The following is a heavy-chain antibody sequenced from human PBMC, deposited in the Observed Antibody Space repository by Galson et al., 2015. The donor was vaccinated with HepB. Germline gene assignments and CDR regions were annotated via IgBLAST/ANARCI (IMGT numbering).Heavy chain of an antibody. CDR1: GFTFSSYA. Sequence: SLRLSCAASGFTFSSYAMHWVRQAPGKGLEWVAVISYDGSNKYYADSVKGRFTISRDNSKNTLYLQMNSLRAEDTAVYYCAKTQWLVLWYFDYWGQGTLVTVSS. CDR2: ISYDGSNK. D-gene: IGHD6-19*01. J-gene: IGHJ4*02. V-gene: IGHV3-30*04. CDR3: AKTQWLVLWYFDY.